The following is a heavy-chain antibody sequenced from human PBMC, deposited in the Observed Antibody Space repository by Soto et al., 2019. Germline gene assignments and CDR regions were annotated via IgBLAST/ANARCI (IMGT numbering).Heavy chain of an antibody. D-gene: IGHD1-26*01. J-gene: IGHJ5*01. Sequence: VESGGGLVQPGGSLRLSCAASGFTFSSYALSWVRQAPGKGLEWVSAITGSGDNTYYADSVKGRFTISRDNSKNTLSLQMNSLRAEDTAVYYCAKGLGSGSYAASDSWGQGTLVTVSS. CDR1: GFTFSSYA. V-gene: IGHV3-23*04. CDR3: AKGLGSGSYAASDS. CDR2: ITGSGDNT.